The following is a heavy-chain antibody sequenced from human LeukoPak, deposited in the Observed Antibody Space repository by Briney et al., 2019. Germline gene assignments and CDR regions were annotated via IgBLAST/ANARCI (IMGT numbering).Heavy chain of an antibody. J-gene: IGHJ1*01. CDR3: ARAPSEIGGYYPEYFRH. D-gene: IGHD3-22*01. Sequence: PGGSLRLSCAASGFTFSSYWMHWVRQAPGKGLVWVSRINSDGSTNYADYVKGRFTISRDNAKNTVSLQMNSLRAEDTGVYYCARAPSEIGGYYPEYFRHWGQGTLVTVSS. V-gene: IGHV3-74*01. CDR1: GFTFSSYW. CDR2: INSDGST.